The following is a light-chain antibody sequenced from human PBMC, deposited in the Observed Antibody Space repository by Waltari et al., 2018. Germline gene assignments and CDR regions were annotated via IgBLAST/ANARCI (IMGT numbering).Light chain of an antibody. CDR1: SSNIGAGYA. V-gene: IGLV1-40*01. CDR2: GNS. Sequence: QSVLTQPPSVSGAPGQRVTISSPGSSSNIGAGYAVHWYQQPPGTAPQLLMYGNSNRPSGVPDRFSGSKSGTSASLAITGLQAEDEADYYCQSYDSSLSGSRVFGGGTKLTVL. CDR3: QSYDSSLSGSRV. J-gene: IGLJ2*01.